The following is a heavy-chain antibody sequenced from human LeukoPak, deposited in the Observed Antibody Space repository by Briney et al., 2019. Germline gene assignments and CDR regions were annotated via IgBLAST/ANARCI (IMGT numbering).Heavy chain of an antibody. D-gene: IGHD6-13*01. Sequence: SGGSLRLSCAASGFTFSSHWMHWVRQAPGKGLVWVSRINSDGSSTSYADSVKGRFTISRDNARNTPYLQMNRLRAEATAVYYCARVKLATQTAWIDPGGQGTLVTVSS. V-gene: IGHV3-74*01. CDR2: INSDGSST. CDR1: GFTFSSHW. CDR3: ARVKLATQTAWIDP. J-gene: IGHJ5*02.